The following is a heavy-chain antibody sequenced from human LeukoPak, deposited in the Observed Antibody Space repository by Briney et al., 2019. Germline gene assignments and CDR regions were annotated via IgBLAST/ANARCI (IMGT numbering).Heavy chain of an antibody. J-gene: IGHJ4*02. V-gene: IGHV3-23*01. Sequence: GGSLRLSCAASGFTFSSYAMTWVRQAPGKGLEWVSGISGSGGNTYYAASVKGRFTIPRDNPKNTLYLQMNSLSAEDTAVYYCAKDRVTMAGTGQIDYWGQGTLVTVSS. CDR1: GFTFSSYA. CDR3: AKDRVTMAGTGQIDY. D-gene: IGHD6-19*01. CDR2: ISGSGGNT.